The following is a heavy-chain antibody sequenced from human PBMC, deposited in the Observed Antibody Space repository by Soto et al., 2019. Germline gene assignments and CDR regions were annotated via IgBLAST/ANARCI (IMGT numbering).Heavy chain of an antibody. D-gene: IGHD5-18*01. Sequence: GASVKVSCKASGGTFSSYAISWVRQAPGQGLEWMGGIIPIFGTANYAQKFQGRVTITADESTSTAYMELSSLRSEDTAVYYCARDRRDTAMPHDAFDIWGQGTMVTVSS. CDR3: ARDRRDTAMPHDAFDI. CDR1: GGTFSSYA. CDR2: IIPIFGTA. V-gene: IGHV1-69*13. J-gene: IGHJ3*02.